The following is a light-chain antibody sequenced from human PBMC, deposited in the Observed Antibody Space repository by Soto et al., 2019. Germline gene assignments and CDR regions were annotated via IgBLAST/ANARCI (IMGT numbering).Light chain of an antibody. CDR2: RNN. Sequence: QSVLTQPPSASGTPGQRVTISCSGSSSNIGSNFVYWYQQFPGTAPKLLIYRNNQRPSGVPDRFSASKAGASASLAISGLQSEDEGDYYCAAWDASLGGFYVFGSGTKLTVL. J-gene: IGLJ1*01. V-gene: IGLV1-47*01. CDR1: SSNIGSNF. CDR3: AAWDASLGGFYV.